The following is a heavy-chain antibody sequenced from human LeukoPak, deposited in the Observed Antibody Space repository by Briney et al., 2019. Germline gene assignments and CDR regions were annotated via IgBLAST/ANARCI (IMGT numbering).Heavy chain of an antibody. D-gene: IGHD6-13*01. CDR3: ARDRTWYDY. CDR1: GFTFSSYA. CDR2: IKQDGSEK. V-gene: IGHV3-7*01. Sequence: GGSLRLSCAASGFTFSSYAMSWVRQAPGKGLEWVANIKQDGSEKYYVDSVKGRFTISRDNAENSLYLQMNDLRAEDTAVYYCARDRTWYDYWGQGTLVTVSS. J-gene: IGHJ4*02.